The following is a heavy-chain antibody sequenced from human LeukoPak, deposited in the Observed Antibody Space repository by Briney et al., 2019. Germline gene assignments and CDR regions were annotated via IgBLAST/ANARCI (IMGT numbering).Heavy chain of an antibody. CDR3: ARAPHSIRYGMDV. D-gene: IGHD2/OR15-2a*01. V-gene: IGHV3-7*01. CDR1: GFTFSSYW. Sequence: GGSLRLSCAASGFTFSSYWLTWVRQAPGKGLEWVANIKQDGSEKYSVDSVKGRFTISRDNAKNSLYLQMNSLRAEDTAVYYCARAPHSIRYGMDVWGQGTTVTVSS. CDR2: IKQDGSEK. J-gene: IGHJ6*02.